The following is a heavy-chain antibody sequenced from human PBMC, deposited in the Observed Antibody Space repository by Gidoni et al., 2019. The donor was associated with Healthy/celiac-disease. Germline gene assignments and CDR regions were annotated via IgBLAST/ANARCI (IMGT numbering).Heavy chain of an antibody. Sequence: VQLVQSGAAVKKPVASVKGSCTASGYTFTSYYMHWVRQAPGQGLEWMGIINPSGGSTSYAQKFQGRVTMTRDTSTSTVYMELSSLRSEDTAVYYCARGGSLTHDMITFGGVIAYWGQGTLVTVSS. CDR3: ARGGSLTHDMITFGGVIAY. V-gene: IGHV1-46*01. CDR2: INPSGGST. J-gene: IGHJ4*02. D-gene: IGHD3-16*02. CDR1: GYTFTSYY.